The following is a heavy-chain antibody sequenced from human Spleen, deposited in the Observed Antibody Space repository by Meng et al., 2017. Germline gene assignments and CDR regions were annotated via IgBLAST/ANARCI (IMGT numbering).Heavy chain of an antibody. D-gene: IGHD2-21*01. CDR3: ARIAGYYYYGMDV. J-gene: IGHJ6*02. CDR2: IKQDASEK. CDR1: GFSFSSYW. Sequence: GESLKISCAASGFSFSSYWMSWVRQAPGKGLEWVANIKQDASEKYYVDSVKGRFTISRDNAKNSLYLQMNSLRAEDTAVHYCARIAGYYYYGMDVWGQGTTVTVSS. V-gene: IGHV3-7*01.